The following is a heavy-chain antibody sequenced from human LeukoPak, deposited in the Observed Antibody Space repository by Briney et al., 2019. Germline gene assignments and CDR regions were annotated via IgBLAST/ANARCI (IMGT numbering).Heavy chain of an antibody. V-gene: IGHV3-53*01. CDR3: AREGHYDSSGYFNDAFDI. Sequence: GGSLRLSCAASGFTVSSNYMSWVRQAPGKGLEWVSVIYSGGSTYYADSVKGRLTISRDNSKNTLYLQMNSLRAEDTAVYYCAREGHYDSSGYFNDAFDIWGQGTMVTVSS. J-gene: IGHJ3*02. D-gene: IGHD3-22*01. CDR2: IYSGGST. CDR1: GFTVSSNY.